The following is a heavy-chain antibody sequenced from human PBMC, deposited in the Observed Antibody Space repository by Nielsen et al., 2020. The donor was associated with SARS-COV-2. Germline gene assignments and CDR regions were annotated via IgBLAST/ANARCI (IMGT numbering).Heavy chain of an antibody. CDR3: ARDLEAANQWLVTDY. CDR2: IWYDGSDK. V-gene: IGHV3-33*01. D-gene: IGHD6-19*01. J-gene: IGHJ4*02. CDR1: GFTFSNYA. Sequence: GGSLRLSCVASGFTFSNYAMHWVRQAPGKGLEWVAIIWYDGSDKYYADSVKGRFTVSRDNSKNTVFLQINSLRAEDTAVYYCARDLEAANQWLVTDYWGQGTLVTVSS.